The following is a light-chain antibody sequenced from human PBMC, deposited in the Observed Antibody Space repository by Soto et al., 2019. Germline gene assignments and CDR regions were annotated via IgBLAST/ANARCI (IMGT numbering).Light chain of an antibody. J-gene: IGLJ2*01. CDR3: VLYMGSGISV. CDR1: SGSVSTNYY. CDR2: NTN. V-gene: IGLV8-61*01. Sequence: QAVVTQEPSFSVSPGGTVTFTCGLSSGSVSTNYYPSWYQQAPGQAPRTLIYNTNTRSSGVPYRFSGSILGNKAALSITGAQTDDESDYYCVLYMGSGISVFGGGTKVTVL.